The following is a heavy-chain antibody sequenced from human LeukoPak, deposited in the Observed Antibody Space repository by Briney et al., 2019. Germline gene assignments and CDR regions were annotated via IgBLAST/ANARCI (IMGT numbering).Heavy chain of an antibody. CDR3: AKDIVVVPAATALWDY. CDR2: LSGSGAST. CDR1: GFTFSSYA. J-gene: IGHJ4*02. D-gene: IGHD2-2*01. V-gene: IGHV3-23*01. Sequence: GGSLRLSYAASGFTFSSYAMSWVRQAPGKGLEWVSALSGSGASTYYADSVKGRFTISRDNSKNTLYLQMNSLRAEDTAIYYCAKDIVVVPAATALWDYWGQGTLVTVSS.